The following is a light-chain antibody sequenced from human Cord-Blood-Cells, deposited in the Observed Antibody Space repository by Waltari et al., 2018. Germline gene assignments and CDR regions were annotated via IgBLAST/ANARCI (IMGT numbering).Light chain of an antibody. CDR1: SSDVGGYNY. CDR3: SSYAGSNNFEV. J-gene: IGLJ3*02. CDR2: EVS. V-gene: IGLV2-8*01. Sequence: QSALTQPPSASGSPGQSVTISCTGTSSDVGGYNYVSWYQQHPGKAPKLMIYEVSKGPAGVPDRFSCSKAGNTASPTVPGLQAEDEADYYCSSYAGSNNFEVFGGGTKLTVL.